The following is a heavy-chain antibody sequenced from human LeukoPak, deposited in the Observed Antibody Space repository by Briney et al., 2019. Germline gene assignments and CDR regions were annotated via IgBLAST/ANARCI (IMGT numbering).Heavy chain of an antibody. V-gene: IGHV4-59*01. CDR3: ARDPGTSWYAFDI. J-gene: IGHJ3*02. D-gene: IGHD2-2*01. CDR1: GGSFSGYY. Sequence: SETLSLTCAVYGGSFSGYYWSWIRQPPGKGLEWIGYIYYSGSTNYNPSLKSRVTISVDTSKNQFSLKLSSVTVADTAVYYCARDPGTSWYAFDIWGQGTMVTVSS. CDR2: IYYSGST.